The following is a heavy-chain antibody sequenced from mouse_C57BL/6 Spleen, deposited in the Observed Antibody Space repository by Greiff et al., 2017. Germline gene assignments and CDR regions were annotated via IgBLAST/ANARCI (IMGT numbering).Heavy chain of an antibody. CDR2: IHPSDSDT. CDR1: GYTFTSYW. Sequence: QVQLKQPGAELVKPGASVKVSCKASGYTFTSYWMHWVKQRPGQGLEWIGRIHPSDSDTNYNQKFKGKATLTVDKSSSTAYMQLSSLTSEDSAVYYCAIEEIPYAMDYWGQGTSVTVSS. V-gene: IGHV1-74*01. CDR3: AIEEIPYAMDY. J-gene: IGHJ4*01.